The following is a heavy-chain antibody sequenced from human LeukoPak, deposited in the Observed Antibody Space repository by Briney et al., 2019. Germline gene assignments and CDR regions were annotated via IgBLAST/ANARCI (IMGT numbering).Heavy chain of an antibody. J-gene: IGHJ3*02. Sequence: PGGSLRLSCAASGFTVSSNYMSWVRQAPGKGLEWVSVIYSGGSTYYADSVKGRFTISRHNSKNTLYLQMNSLRAEDTAVYYCASSGEQWLVPAFDIWGQGTMVTVSS. CDR2: IYSGGST. CDR3: ASSGEQWLVPAFDI. V-gene: IGHV3-53*04. D-gene: IGHD6-19*01. CDR1: GFTVSSNY.